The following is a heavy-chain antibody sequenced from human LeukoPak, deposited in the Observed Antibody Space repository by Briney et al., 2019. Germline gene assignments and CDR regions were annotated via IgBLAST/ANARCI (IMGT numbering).Heavy chain of an antibody. CDR1: GFTFSSYE. J-gene: IGHJ4*02. V-gene: IGHV3-48*03. D-gene: IGHD2-15*01. CDR3: AGSTLGYCSGGSCYGDGDY. CDR2: ISSSGSTI. Sequence: GGSLRLSCAASGFTFSSYEMNWVRQAPGKGLEWVSYISSSGSTIYYADSVKGRFTISRDNAKNSLYLQMNSLRAEDTAVYYCAGSTLGYCSGGSCYGDGDYWGQGTLVTVSS.